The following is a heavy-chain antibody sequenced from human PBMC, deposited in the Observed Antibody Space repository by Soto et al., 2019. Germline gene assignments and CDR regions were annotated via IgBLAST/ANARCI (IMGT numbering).Heavy chain of an antibody. Sequence: EVQLVESGGGLVQPGGSLRLSCVASGFTLSNYWMHWFRQAPGKGLVWVSRITNDGSTTYYADSVKGRFTISRDNAKNPLYMQVNSLRVEVTAVYYCARSQGGAGGTADSWGQGTLVTVS. CDR1: GFTLSNYW. J-gene: IGHJ5*01. V-gene: IGHV3-74*01. CDR3: ARSQGGAGGTADS. CDR2: ITNDGSTT. D-gene: IGHD1-26*01.